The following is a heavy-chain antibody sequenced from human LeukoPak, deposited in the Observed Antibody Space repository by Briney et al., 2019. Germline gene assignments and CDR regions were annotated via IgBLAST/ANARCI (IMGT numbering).Heavy chain of an antibody. CDR1: GGSISSGDYY. Sequence: SETLSLTCTVSGGSISSGDYYWSWIRQPPGKGLEWIGYIYYSGSTYYNPSLKSRVTISVDTSKNQFSLKLSSVTAADTAVYYCARDQLGTSSYVWGQGTLVIVSS. V-gene: IGHV4-30-4*01. CDR2: IYYSGST. J-gene: IGHJ4*02. CDR3: ARDQLGTSSYV. D-gene: IGHD5-18*01.